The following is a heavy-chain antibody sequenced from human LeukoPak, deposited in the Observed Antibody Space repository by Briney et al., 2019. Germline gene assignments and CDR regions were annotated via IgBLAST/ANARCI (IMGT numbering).Heavy chain of an antibody. CDR3: ALLLGEFPSAGDY. CDR1: GYTFTSYY. J-gene: IGHJ4*02. Sequence: ASVKVSCKASGYTFTSYYMHWVRQAPGQGLEWMGIINPSGGSTSYAQKFQGRVTMTRDMSTSTVYMELSSLGSEDTAVYYCALLLGEFPSAGDYWGQGTLVTVSS. V-gene: IGHV1-46*01. CDR2: INPSGGST. D-gene: IGHD3-16*01.